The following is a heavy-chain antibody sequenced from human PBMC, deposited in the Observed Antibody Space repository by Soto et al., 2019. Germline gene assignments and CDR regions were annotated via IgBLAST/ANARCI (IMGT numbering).Heavy chain of an antibody. CDR2: ISAYNGNT. D-gene: IGHD2-15*01. CDR3: VAYCSGASCYGSFDY. V-gene: IGHV1-18*01. Sequence: ASVKVSCKASGXTFTSYGISWGRQAPGQGLEWMGWISAYNGNTNYAQKLQGRVTMTTDTSTSTAYMELRSLRSDDTAVYYCVAYCSGASCYGSFDYWGQGTLVTVSS. CDR1: GXTFTSYG. J-gene: IGHJ4*02.